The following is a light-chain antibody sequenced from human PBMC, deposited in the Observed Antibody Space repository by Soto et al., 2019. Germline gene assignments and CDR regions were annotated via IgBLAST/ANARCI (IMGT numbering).Light chain of an antibody. V-gene: IGKV1-9*01. CDR3: QQLKSYPLS. J-gene: IGKJ4*01. Sequence: DIQLTQSPSFLSASVGDRVTITCRTSQGISSYLAWYQQKPGKAPQLLISAASTLHSGVPSRFSGSGSGTEFPLPIGSLQPEDFATYYFQQLKSYPLSFGGGTKVEI. CDR1: QGISSY. CDR2: AAS.